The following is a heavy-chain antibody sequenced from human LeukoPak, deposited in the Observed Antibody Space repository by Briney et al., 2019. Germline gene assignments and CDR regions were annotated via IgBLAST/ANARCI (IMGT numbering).Heavy chain of an antibody. J-gene: IGHJ3*02. CDR1: GFTFRSYA. V-gene: IGHV3-23*01. D-gene: IGHD3-22*01. Sequence: GGSLRLSCAASGFTFRSYAMSWVRQAPGKGLEWVSGISGSGGSTYYADSVKGRFTISRDNSKNTLYLQMKSLRAEDPAVYYCAKGMGYYYDSSGLKGAFDIWGQGTTVTVSS. CDR2: ISGSGGST. CDR3: AKGMGYYYDSSGLKGAFDI.